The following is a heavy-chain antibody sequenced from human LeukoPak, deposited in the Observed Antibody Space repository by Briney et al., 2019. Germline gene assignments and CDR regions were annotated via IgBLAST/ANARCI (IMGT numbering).Heavy chain of an antibody. J-gene: IGHJ3*02. V-gene: IGHV3-21*01. Sequence: GGSLRLSCAASGFTFSSYSMNWVRQAPGEGLEWVSSISSSSSYIYYADSVKGRFTISRDNAKNSLYLQMNSLRAEDTAVYYCARDYPGATFAFDIWGQGTMVTVSS. CDR3: ARDYPGATFAFDI. CDR2: ISSSSSYI. CDR1: GFTFSSYS. D-gene: IGHD1-26*01.